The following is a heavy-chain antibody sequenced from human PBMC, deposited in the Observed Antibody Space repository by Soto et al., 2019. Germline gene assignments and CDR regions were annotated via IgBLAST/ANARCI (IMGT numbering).Heavy chain of an antibody. V-gene: IGHV3-23*01. CDR1: GFTFSSYA. Sequence: GGSLRLSCAASGFTFSSYAMSWVRQAPGKGLEWVSAISGSGGSTYYADSVKGRFTISRDNSKNTLYLQMNSLRAEDTAVYYCVKYFRGLQLWFLSDWGQGTLVTVSS. CDR2: ISGSGGST. J-gene: IGHJ4*02. D-gene: IGHD5-18*01. CDR3: VKYFRGLQLWFLSD.